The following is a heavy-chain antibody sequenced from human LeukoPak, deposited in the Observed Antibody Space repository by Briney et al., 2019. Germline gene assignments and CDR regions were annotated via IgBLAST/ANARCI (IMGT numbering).Heavy chain of an antibody. D-gene: IGHD2-15*01. J-gene: IGHJ4*02. CDR2: ISSSSSYI. Sequence: GRSLRLSCAASGFTFSSYGMHWVRQAPGKGLEWVSSISSSSSYIYYADSVKGRFTISRDNAKNSLYLQMNSLRAEDTAVYYCAGDAATSNFDYWGQGTLVTVSS. V-gene: IGHV3-21*01. CDR1: GFTFSSYG. CDR3: AGDAATSNFDY.